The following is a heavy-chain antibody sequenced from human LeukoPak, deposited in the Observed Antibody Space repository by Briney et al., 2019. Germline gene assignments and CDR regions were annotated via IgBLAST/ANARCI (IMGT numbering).Heavy chain of an antibody. J-gene: IGHJ3*01. D-gene: IGHD3-16*01. V-gene: IGHV4-59*08. CDR3: ARRWVYDKRAFDA. CDR2: IYYTGTT. CDR1: GGSISGTYY. Sequence: SETLSLTCTVSGGSISGTYYWSWIRQPPGKGLEWIGYIYYTGTTDSNPSLKSRVTISLDTSKNQFSLNLSSVTAADTTVYYCARRWVYDKRAFDAWGQGTMVTVSS.